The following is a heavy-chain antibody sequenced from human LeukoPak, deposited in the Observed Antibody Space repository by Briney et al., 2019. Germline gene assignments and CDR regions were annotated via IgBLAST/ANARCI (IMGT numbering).Heavy chain of an antibody. CDR3: ARKGPVGGAVVD. D-gene: IGHD2-15*01. CDR2: INHSGST. CDR1: GGSFSGYY. V-gene: IGHV4-34*01. J-gene: IGHJ4*02. Sequence: SETLSLTCAVYGGSFSGYYWSWIRQPPGKGLEWIGEINHSGSTNYNPSLKSRVTISVDTSKNQFSLKLSSVTAADTAVYYCARKGPVGGAVVDWGQGTLVTVSS.